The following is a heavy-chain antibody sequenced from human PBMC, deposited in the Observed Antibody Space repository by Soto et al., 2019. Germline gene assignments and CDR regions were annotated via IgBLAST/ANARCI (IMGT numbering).Heavy chain of an antibody. V-gene: IGHV1-18*01. CDR1: GYTFANYD. Sequence: VQLVQSGAEVKKPGASVKVSCKASGYTFANYDFIWVRQAPGQGLEWMGWISAYNGNTNYAQKVQDRVTMTTDTSTSTAYMELRSLRSDDTAVYYCARMSTLTTYGALDIWGQGTMVTVSS. CDR3: ARMSTLTTYGALDI. CDR2: ISAYNGNT. D-gene: IGHD4-4*01. J-gene: IGHJ3*02.